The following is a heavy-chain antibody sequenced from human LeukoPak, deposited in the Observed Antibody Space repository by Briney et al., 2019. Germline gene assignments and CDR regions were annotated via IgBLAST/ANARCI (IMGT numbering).Heavy chain of an antibody. Sequence: SQTLSLTCTVSGGSLSSGSYYWSWVRQPAGKGLEWIGRIYTSGSTNYNASLKSRVTISVDTSKNQFSLKLSSVTAADTAVYYCARDVAHYYDSSGYVGDAFDSWGQGTMVTVSS. J-gene: IGHJ3*02. CDR3: ARDVAHYYDSSGYVGDAFDS. V-gene: IGHV4-61*02. CDR2: IYTSGST. D-gene: IGHD3-22*01. CDR1: GGSLSSGSYY.